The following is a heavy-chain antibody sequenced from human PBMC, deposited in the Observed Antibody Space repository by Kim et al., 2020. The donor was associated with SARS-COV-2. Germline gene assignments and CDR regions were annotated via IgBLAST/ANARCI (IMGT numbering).Heavy chain of an antibody. D-gene: IGHD3-10*01. Sequence: GGSLRLSCTASRFTFGGYAMSWVRQAPGKGLEWVGFIRSKTNGGTTEYAASVKGRFTISREDSKSIAYLQMNSLRTEDTAVYYCTAYYGSGVFGYWGQGTRVTVSS. CDR1: RFTFGGYA. J-gene: IGHJ4*02. CDR3: TAYYGSGVFGY. CDR2: IRSKTNGGTT. V-gene: IGHV3-49*04.